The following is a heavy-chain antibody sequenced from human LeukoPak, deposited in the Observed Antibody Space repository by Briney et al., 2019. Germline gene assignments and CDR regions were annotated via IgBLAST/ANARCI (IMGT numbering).Heavy chain of an antibody. J-gene: IGHJ6*03. Sequence: SETLSLTCAVYGGSFSGYYWSWIRQPPGKGLEWIGEINHSGSTNYNPSLKSRVTISVDTSKNQFSLKLSSVTAVDTAVYYCASVRYYYYYMDVWGKGTTVTVSS. CDR2: INHSGST. V-gene: IGHV4-34*01. CDR3: ASVRYYYYYMDV. CDR1: GGSFSGYY. D-gene: IGHD3-10*02.